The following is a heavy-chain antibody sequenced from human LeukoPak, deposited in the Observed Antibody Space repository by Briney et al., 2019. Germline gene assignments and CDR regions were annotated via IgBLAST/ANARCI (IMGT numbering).Heavy chain of an antibody. D-gene: IGHD3-10*01. V-gene: IGHV4-39*02. CDR3: ARDGYGSGSYYYYYYYMDV. CDR1: GGSISSNSYY. J-gene: IGHJ6*03. CDR2: IYYSGST. Sequence: PSETLSLTCAVSGGSISSNSYYWGWIRQPPGKGLEWIGSIYYSGSTYYNPSLKSRVTISVDTPKNQFSLKLSSVTAADTAVYYCARDGYGSGSYYYYYYYMDVWGKGTTVTVSS.